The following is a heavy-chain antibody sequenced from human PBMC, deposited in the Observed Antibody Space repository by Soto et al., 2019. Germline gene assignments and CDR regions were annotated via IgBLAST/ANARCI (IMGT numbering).Heavy chain of an antibody. V-gene: IGHV1-69*13. Sequence: SVKVSCKASGGTFSSYAISWVRQAPGQGLEWMGGIIPIFGTANYAQKFQGRVTITADESTSTAYMELSSLRSEDTAVYYCARDRGAPYDFCSYYYGLGVWGQLTTITVSS. CDR2: IIPIFGTA. CDR3: ARDRGAPYDFCSYYYGLGV. J-gene: IGHJ6*02. CDR1: GGTFSSYA. D-gene: IGHD3-3*01.